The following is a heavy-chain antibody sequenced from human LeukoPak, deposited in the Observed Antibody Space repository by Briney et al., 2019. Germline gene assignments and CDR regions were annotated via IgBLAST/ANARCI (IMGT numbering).Heavy chain of an antibody. CDR3: AKDWRVNYSNGYPDY. CDR2: ISGSGGNT. CDR1: GFTFSNYA. V-gene: IGHV3-23*01. D-gene: IGHD3-22*01. Sequence: PGGSLRLSCAASGFTFSNYAMSWVRQAPGKGLEWVSTISGSGGNTYYADSVKGRFFISRDNSKNTLYLQMNTLGAEDTALYYCAKDWRVNYSNGYPDYWGQGTLVTVSS. J-gene: IGHJ4*02.